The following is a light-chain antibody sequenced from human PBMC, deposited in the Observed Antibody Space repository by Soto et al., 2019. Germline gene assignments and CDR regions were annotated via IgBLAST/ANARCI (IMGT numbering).Light chain of an antibody. CDR2: GAS. V-gene: IGKV3-20*01. CDR3: QQYGSSGT. Sequence: EIVLTQSPATLSSSPGERATLSCRASQSVSSYLAWYQQKPGQAPRLLIYGASNRATRIPDRFSGSGSGTDCTLTISRLEPEDFAVYYCQQYGSSGTFGQGTKVEIK. CDR1: QSVSSY. J-gene: IGKJ1*01.